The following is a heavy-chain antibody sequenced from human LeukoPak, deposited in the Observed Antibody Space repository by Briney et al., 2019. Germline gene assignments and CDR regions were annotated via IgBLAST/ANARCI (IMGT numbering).Heavy chain of an antibody. D-gene: IGHD3-22*01. CDR2: ISGYNDNT. Sequence: RASVKVSCKASRYTFTNYGISRVRQAPGQGLEWMGWISGYNDNTKYAQKLQGRVTMTTDTSMSTAYMELRSLRSDDTAVYYCARNYYDNSGYYYFDYWGQGTLVTVSS. CDR1: RYTFTNYG. J-gene: IGHJ4*02. CDR3: ARNYYDNSGYYYFDY. V-gene: IGHV1-18*01.